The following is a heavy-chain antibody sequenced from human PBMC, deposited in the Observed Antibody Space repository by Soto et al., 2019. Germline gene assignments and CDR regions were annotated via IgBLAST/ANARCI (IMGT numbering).Heavy chain of an antibody. CDR2: ISNSGAYT. J-gene: IGHJ4*02. D-gene: IGHD2-2*01. Sequence: EVHLLESGGGLVQPGGSLRLSCAASGFTFDSHEMSWVRQAPGKGLEWVSTISNSGAYTYYADSVKGRFTVSRDNSKSTLYLKMSSLRAEDTALYYCAKYCVTTSCYTRYFDSWGQGTLVTVSS. CDR1: GFTFDSHE. V-gene: IGHV3-23*01. CDR3: AKYCVTTSCYTRYFDS.